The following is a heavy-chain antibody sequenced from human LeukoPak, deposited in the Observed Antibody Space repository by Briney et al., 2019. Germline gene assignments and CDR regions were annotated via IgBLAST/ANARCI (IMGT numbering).Heavy chain of an antibody. J-gene: IGHJ4*02. CDR1: GYTFSSYY. Sequence: ASVKVSCKASGYTFSSYYIHWVRQAPGQGLQWMGVINPSGSNSRYAEEFQGRVTMTRDTSTNTVNMELNSLRSNDTAVYYCSSPKSPYEGTGPHNWGQGTQVTVSS. V-gene: IGHV1-46*01. D-gene: IGHD2-8*02. CDR2: INPSGSNS. CDR3: SSPKSPYEGTGPHN.